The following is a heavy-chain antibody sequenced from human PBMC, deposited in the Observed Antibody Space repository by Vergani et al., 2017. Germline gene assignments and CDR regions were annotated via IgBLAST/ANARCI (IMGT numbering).Heavy chain of an antibody. V-gene: IGHV1-69*04. CDR2: IIPFLGIA. D-gene: IGHD5-24*01. CDR3: ARDDGVVRSEMATITGYYYYGMDV. CDR1: GDTFSSYA. Sequence: QVQLVQSGAEVKKPGSSVKVSCKASGDTFSSYAISWVRQAPGQRLEWMGRIIPFLGIANYAQKFQGRVTITAGKSTSAAYMEVRCLRSEDTAVDYCARDDGVVRSEMATITGYYYYGMDVWGQGTTVTVSS. J-gene: IGHJ6*02.